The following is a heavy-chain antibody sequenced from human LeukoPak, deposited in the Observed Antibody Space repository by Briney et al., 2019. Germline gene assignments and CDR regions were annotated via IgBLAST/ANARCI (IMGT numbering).Heavy chain of an antibody. V-gene: IGHV4-59*01. CDR3: ATEYCASSSCRFDS. J-gene: IGHJ4*02. D-gene: IGHD2-2*01. CDR2: IYNSGST. Sequence: SETLSLTCSVSGVSISNYYWSWIRQSPGKGPEWIGYIYNSGSTNYNPSLKGRVTISLDTSKKQFSLKLTSVTAADTAIYYCATEYCASSSCRFDSWGQGTLVTVSS. CDR1: GVSISNYY.